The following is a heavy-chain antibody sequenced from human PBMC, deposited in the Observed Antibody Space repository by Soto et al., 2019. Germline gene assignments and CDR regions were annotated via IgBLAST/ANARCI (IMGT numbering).Heavy chain of an antibody. CDR1: GFTFSSYW. V-gene: IGHV3-7*03. J-gene: IGHJ4*02. Sequence: EVQLVESGGGLVQPGGSLRLSCAASGFTFSSYWMSWVRQAPGKGLEWVANIKQDGSEKYYVDSVKGRFTISRDNAKNSLYLQMNSLRAEDTAVYYCARGIIAAAGHRIFDYWGQGTLVTVSS. CDR2: IKQDGSEK. CDR3: ARGIIAAAGHRIFDY. D-gene: IGHD6-13*01.